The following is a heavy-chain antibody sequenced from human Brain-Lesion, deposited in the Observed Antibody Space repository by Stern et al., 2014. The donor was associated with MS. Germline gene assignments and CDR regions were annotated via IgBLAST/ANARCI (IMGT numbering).Heavy chain of an antibody. J-gene: IGHJ6*02. V-gene: IGHV4-4*02. Sequence: VQLQESGPGLVKPSGTLSLTCAVSGASISNTQWWTWVRQSPGKGLEWIGEIYQSGSANYNPSLRSRVTISGDRTNNSFSLKLNSVTAADTAVYYCARDPRRGGLSGYYHGMDVWGQGTTVTVSS. D-gene: IGHD3-10*01. CDR2: IYQSGSA. CDR1: GASISNTQW. CDR3: ARDPRRGGLSGYYHGMDV.